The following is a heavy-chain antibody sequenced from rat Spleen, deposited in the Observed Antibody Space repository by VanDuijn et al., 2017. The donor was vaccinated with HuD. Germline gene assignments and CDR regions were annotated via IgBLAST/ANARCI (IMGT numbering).Heavy chain of an antibody. J-gene: IGHJ3*01. V-gene: IGHV5-25*01. CDR3: ARHYYYDGYWFAY. CDR1: GFTFTNYD. D-gene: IGHD1-12*03. Sequence: EVRLVESGGGLVQPGRSMKLSCAASGFTFTNYDMAWVRQAPTKGLEWVASITYDSTTTYYRDFAKGRFTISRDNAKSTLYLQMDSLRSEDTATYYCARHYYYDGYWFAYWGQGTLVTVSS. CDR2: ITYDSTTT.